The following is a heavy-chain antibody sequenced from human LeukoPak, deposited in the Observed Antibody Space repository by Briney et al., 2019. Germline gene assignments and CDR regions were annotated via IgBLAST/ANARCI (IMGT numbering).Heavy chain of an antibody. CDR1: GYTFTSFG. J-gene: IGHJ4*02. Sequence: ASVKVSCKASGYTFTSFGISWVRQAPGQGLEWMGWSSAYNGNTKYAQNVQGRVTMTANTSTDTAYMELRSLRSDDTAVYYCARDLGEDTTVIFFDFWGQGTLVTVSS. CDR3: ARDLGEDTTVIFFDF. D-gene: IGHD1-1*01. CDR2: SSAYNGNT. V-gene: IGHV1-18*01.